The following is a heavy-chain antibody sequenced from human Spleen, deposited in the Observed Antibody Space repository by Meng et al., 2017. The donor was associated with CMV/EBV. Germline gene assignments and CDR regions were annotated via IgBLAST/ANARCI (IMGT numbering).Heavy chain of an antibody. CDR1: GFTFGDYA. Sequence: GESLKISCTASGFTFGDYAMSWVRQAPGKGLEWVGFIRSKAYGGTTEYAASVKGRFTISRDDSKSIAYLQMNSLKTEDTAVYYCTRGGRYSGYVPPGYWGQGTLVTVSS. CDR3: TRGGRYSGYVPPGY. CDR2: IRSKAYGGTT. D-gene: IGHD5-12*01. V-gene: IGHV3-49*04. J-gene: IGHJ4*02.